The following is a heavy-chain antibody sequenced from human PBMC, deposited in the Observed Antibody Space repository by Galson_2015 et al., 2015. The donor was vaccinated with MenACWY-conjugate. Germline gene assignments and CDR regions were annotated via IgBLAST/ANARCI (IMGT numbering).Heavy chain of an antibody. CDR2: ISGSGGGT. CDR3: AEGTDSSDY. Sequence: SLRLSCAASGFTFSSYAMNWVRQAPGKGLDWVSRISGSGGGTYYADSVKGRFTISRDNSKNTLYLQMNSLRAEDTAVYYCAEGTDSSDYWGRGTLVTVSS. J-gene: IGHJ4*02. V-gene: IGHV3-23*01. CDR1: GFTFSSYA. D-gene: IGHD3-22*01.